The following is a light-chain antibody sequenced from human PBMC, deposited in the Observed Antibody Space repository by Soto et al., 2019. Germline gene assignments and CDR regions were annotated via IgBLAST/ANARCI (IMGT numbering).Light chain of an antibody. Sequence: ETVLTQSPGTLSLSPGERATLSCRASQSISSGYLAWYQKKPGQAPRLLISGASTRATGIPDRFSGSGSGTDFTLTISSLQSEDFAVYYCQQYNNWPPSTFGEGTKLEIK. CDR2: GAS. CDR3: QQYNNWPPST. CDR1: QSISSGY. J-gene: IGKJ2*02. V-gene: IGKV3-20*01.